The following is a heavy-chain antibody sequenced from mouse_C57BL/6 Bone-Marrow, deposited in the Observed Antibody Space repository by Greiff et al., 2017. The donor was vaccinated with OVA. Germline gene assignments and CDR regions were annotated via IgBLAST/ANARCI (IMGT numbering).Heavy chain of an antibody. J-gene: IGHJ3*01. Sequence: QVQLQQPGAELMKPGASVKMSCKASGYTFTSYWITWVKQRPGQGLEWIGDIYPGSGSTNYNEKFKSKATLTVDTSSSTAYMELARLTSEDSAVYYCARSAQAGLAYWGQGTLVTVSA. CDR3: ARSAQAGLAY. D-gene: IGHD3-2*02. CDR1: GYTFTSYW. V-gene: IGHV1-55*01. CDR2: IYPGSGST.